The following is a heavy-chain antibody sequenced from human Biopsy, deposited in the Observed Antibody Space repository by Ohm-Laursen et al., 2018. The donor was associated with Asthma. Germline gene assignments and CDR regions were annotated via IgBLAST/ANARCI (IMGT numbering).Heavy chain of an antibody. CDR1: GFTFGDYW. J-gene: IGHJ4*02. CDR3: AKDERAYYGSDSKYMQPVPLGD. V-gene: IGHV3-7*03. CDR2: IKHDGSEN. Sequence: SLRLSCAASGFTFGDYWMSWVRQVPGRGLEWVANIKHDGSENNHVDSLKGRFTISRDKSENTLYLQMNSLRAEDTAVYYCAKDERAYYGSDSKYMQPVPLGDWGQGTLVIVSA. D-gene: IGHD2-21*01.